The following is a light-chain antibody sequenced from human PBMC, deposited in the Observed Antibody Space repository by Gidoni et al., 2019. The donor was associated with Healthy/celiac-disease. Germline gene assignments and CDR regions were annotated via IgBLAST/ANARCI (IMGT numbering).Light chain of an antibody. Sequence: IPMIPSSSSLSASVGDRVTITCRASHRISSWLAWYQQKPGKAPKLLIYKASSLESGVPSRFSGSGSGTEFTLTISSLQPEDFATYYCQQYNSYAYTFGQGTKLEIK. CDR1: HRISSW. CDR3: QQYNSYAYT. J-gene: IGKJ2*01. CDR2: KAS. V-gene: IGKV1-5*03.